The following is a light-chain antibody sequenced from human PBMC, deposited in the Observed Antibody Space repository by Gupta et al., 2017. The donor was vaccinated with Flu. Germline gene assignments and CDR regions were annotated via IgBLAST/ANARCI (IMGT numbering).Light chain of an antibody. CDR3: QQANSFPFT. CDR2: SAS. CDR1: QYINRW. V-gene: IGKV1-12*01. Sequence: GDSVNISCRASQYINRWLAWYQQKPGKAPRLLIYSASTLQSGVQSRFSGSGSGTDFTLTITNLQPEDFATYICQQANSFPFTFGLGTKLDIK. J-gene: IGKJ2*01.